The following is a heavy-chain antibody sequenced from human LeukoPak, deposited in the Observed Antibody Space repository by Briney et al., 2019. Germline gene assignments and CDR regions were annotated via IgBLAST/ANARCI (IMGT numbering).Heavy chain of an antibody. Sequence: SVKVSCKASGGTFSSYAISWVRQAPGQGLEWMGGIIPIFGTANYAQKFQGRVTITTDESPSTAYMELSSLGSEDTAVYYCARPKRDGYNYDFDYWGQGTLVTVSS. CDR1: GGTFSSYA. CDR2: IIPIFGTA. D-gene: IGHD5-24*01. J-gene: IGHJ4*02. V-gene: IGHV1-69*05. CDR3: ARPKRDGYNYDFDY.